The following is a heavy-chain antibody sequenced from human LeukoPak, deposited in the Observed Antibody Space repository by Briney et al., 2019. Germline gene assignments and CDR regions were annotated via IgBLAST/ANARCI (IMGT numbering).Heavy chain of an antibody. Sequence: PGGSLRLSCAASGFTFSFSAMYWVRQAPGKGLEWVATIIGNGFSTYYADSVNGRFIISRDNSQNSLFLQMNSLRAEDTAIYYCAKGRRDGYNYPLFDHWGHGALVTVSS. CDR2: IIGNGFST. D-gene: IGHD5-24*01. CDR3: AKGRRDGYNYPLFDH. J-gene: IGHJ4*01. V-gene: IGHV3-23*01. CDR1: GFTFSFSA.